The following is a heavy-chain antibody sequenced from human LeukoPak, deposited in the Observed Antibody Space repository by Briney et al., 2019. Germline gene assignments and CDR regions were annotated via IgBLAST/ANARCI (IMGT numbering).Heavy chain of an antibody. J-gene: IGHJ4*02. V-gene: IGHV3-7*05. CDR3: AREFSVAGTSEYYFDY. Sequence: GGSLRLSCSASGFTFSSYWVSWVRQAPGKGLEWVANMKQDGSEKYYVDSVQGRLSISRDNAKNSLYLEMNGLRAEDTAVYACAREFSVAGTSEYYFDYWGQGTLVTVSS. CDR1: GFTFSSYW. D-gene: IGHD6-19*01. CDR2: MKQDGSEK.